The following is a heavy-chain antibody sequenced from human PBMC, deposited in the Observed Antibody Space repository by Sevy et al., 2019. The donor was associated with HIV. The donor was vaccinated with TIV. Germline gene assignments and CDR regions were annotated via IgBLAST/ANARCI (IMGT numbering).Heavy chain of an antibody. Sequence: GGSLRLSCVASGFTFSTYTMHWVRQAPGKGLEWVSCISSSSSNIYYADSVKGRITISRDNARNSLCLQMNSLRAEDTAVYYCARAGYTRSYYEGEYFDHWGQGTQVTVSS. CDR1: GFTFSTYT. CDR3: ARAGYTRSYYEGEYFDH. CDR2: ISSSSSNI. D-gene: IGHD1-26*01. V-gene: IGHV3-21*01. J-gene: IGHJ4*02.